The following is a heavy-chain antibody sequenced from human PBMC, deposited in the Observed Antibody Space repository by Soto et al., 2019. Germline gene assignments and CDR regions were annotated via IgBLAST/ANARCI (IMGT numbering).Heavy chain of an antibody. CDR1: GFTFSSYA. D-gene: IGHD3-9*01. CDR2: ISYDGSNK. CDR3: ARDQRRYFDWYPAYGMDV. Sequence: GGSLRLSCAASGFTFSSYAMHWVRQAPGKGLEWVAVISYDGSNKYYADSVKGRFTISRDNSKNTLYLQMNSLRAEDTAVYYCARDQRRYFDWYPAYGMDVWGQGTTVTVSS. V-gene: IGHV3-30-3*01. J-gene: IGHJ6*02.